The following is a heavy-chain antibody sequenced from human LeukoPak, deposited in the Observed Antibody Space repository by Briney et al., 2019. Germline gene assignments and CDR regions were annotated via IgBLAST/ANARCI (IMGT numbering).Heavy chain of an antibody. J-gene: IGHJ1*01. CDR1: GFTFSSYW. V-gene: IGHV3-74*01. Sequence: GGSLRLSCAASGFTFSSYWMHWVRQAPGKGLVWVSRINSDGSSTSYADSVKGRFTISRDNAKNTLYLQMNSLTAEDTAVYYCAKASCSSTSCYEYFQHWGQGTLVTVSS. CDR2: INSDGSST. CDR3: AKASCSSTSCYEYFQH. D-gene: IGHD2-2*01.